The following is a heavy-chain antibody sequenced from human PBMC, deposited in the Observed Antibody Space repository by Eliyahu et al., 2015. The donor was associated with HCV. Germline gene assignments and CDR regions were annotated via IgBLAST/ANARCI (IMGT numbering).Heavy chain of an antibody. V-gene: IGHV3-49*03. CDR1: GFSFGDYA. CDR3: NYDISGYLH. J-gene: IGHJ4*02. Sequence: EVQLVESGGGLVQPGRSLRLSCVTSGFSFGDYAMNWFRQAPGKGLEWVGFIRSKSSGATTEYAASVKGRFTISRDDSKSIAYLRMNSLKTEDTAVYYCNYDISGYLHWGQGTLVTVSS. D-gene: IGHD3-22*01. CDR2: IRSKSSGATT.